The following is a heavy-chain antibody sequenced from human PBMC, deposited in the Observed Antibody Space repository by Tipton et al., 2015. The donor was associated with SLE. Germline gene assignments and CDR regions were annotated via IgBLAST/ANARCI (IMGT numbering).Heavy chain of an antibody. CDR2: INYGGIT. D-gene: IGHD2-2*01. CDR3: ARGGGSRSSCQDFDF. J-gene: IGHJ4*02. V-gene: IGHV4-61*05. Sequence: TLSLTCTVSGDSISSSPYYWAWVRQPPRRGLEWIGCINYGGITNFNPSLESRVTISVDTSKNLFSLNLNSLTAADTAMYYCARGGGSRSSCQDFDFWGQGTLVTVSS. CDR1: GDSISSSPYY.